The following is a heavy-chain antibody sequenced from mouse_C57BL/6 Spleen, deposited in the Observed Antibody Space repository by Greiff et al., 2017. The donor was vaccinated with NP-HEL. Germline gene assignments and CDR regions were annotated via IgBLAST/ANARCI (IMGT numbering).Heavy chain of an antibody. CDR2: IDPSDSYT. CDR3: ARKGAQATLAWFAY. Sequence: VQRVEPGAELVRPGTSVKLSCKASGYTFTSYWMHWVKQRPGQGLEWIGVIDPSDSYTNYNQKFKGKATLTVDTSSSTAYMQLSSLTSEDSAVYYCARKGAQATLAWFAYWGQGTLVTVSA. D-gene: IGHD3-2*02. V-gene: IGHV1-59*01. CDR1: GYTFTSYW. J-gene: IGHJ3*01.